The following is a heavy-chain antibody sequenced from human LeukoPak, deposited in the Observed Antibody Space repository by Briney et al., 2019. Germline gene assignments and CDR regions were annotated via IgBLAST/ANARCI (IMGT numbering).Heavy chain of an antibody. CDR2: ISSSSSYI. V-gene: IGHV3-21*01. D-gene: IGHD3-10*01. Sequence: PGGSLRLSCAASGFTFSSYSMNWVRQAPGKGLEWVSSISSSSSYIYYADSVKGRFTISRDNSKNTLYLQMNSLRAEDAAVYYCARTHPYYRGMDVWGQGTTVTVSS. J-gene: IGHJ6*02. CDR3: ARTHPYYRGMDV. CDR1: GFTFSSYS.